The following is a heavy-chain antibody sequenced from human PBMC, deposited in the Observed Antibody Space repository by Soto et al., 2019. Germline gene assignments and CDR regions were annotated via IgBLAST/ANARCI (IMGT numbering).Heavy chain of an antibody. CDR1: GYAFSNYG. V-gene: IGHV1-18*01. J-gene: IGHJ4*02. D-gene: IGHD2-2*01. Sequence: QVQLVQSGAEVKKPGASVKVSCKASGYAFSNYGISWVRQAPGQGLEWMGRIPAYTSDTVYAQKFQGRVTMTTDTSTGTAYMELRSLRYDDTAIYYCARDTWGAVPATVDSWGQGTLVTVSS. CDR3: ARDTWGAVPATVDS. CDR2: IPAYTSDT.